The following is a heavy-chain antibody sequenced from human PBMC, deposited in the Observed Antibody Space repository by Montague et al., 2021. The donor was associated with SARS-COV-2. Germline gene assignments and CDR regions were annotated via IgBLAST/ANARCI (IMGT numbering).Heavy chain of an antibody. CDR2: INQSGRT. CDR3: ARDRPRSYYYDSGTYTWGGYGMDV. Sequence: SETLSLTCAVYGGSFNGYYWSWIRQPPEKGLEWIGEINQSGRTNNNPSLKSRVIISVDTSKNQFSLKLSSVTAADTAVYYRARDRPRSYYYDSGTYTWGGYGMDVWGQGTTVTVSS. J-gene: IGHJ6*02. D-gene: IGHD3-10*01. CDR1: GGSFNGYY. V-gene: IGHV4-34*01.